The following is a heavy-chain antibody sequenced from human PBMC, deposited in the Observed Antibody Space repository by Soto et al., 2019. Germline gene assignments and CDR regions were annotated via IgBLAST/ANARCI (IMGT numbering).Heavy chain of an antibody. V-gene: IGHV3-7*03. J-gene: IGHJ3*02. D-gene: IGHD5-12*01. CDR1: GFTFSSYW. CDR2: IKQDGSEK. Sequence: GGSLKLSCAASGFTFSSYWMSWVRQAPGKGLEWVANIKQDGSEKYYVDSVKGRFTISRDNAKNSLYLQMNSLRAEDTAVYYCAGSSGYDYAFDIWGQGTMVTVSS. CDR3: AGSSGYDYAFDI.